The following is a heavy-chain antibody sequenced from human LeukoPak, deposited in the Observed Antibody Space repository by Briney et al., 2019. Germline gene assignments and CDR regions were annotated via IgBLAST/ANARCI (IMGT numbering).Heavy chain of an antibody. CDR1: GYTFTCYY. CDR3: ARDLLLVARQQPVPGDWFDP. CDR2: INPNSGGT. Sequence: ASVKVSRKASGYTFTCYYMHWVRQAPGQGLEWMGWINPNSGGTNYAQKFQGRVTMTRDTSISTAYMELSRLRSEDTAVYYCARDLLLVARQQPVPGDWFDPWGQGTLVTVSS. V-gene: IGHV1-2*02. D-gene: IGHD6-13*01. J-gene: IGHJ5*02.